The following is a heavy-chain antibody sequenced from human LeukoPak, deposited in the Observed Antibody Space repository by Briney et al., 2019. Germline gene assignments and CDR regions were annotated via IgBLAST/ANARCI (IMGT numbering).Heavy chain of an antibody. CDR1: GFTLSDYW. Sequence: GGSLRLSCVGSGFTLSDYWMSWVRQAPGKGLEWVANIKQDGSEKDYVDALKGRFTISRDNAKNSLYLQMKSLRAEDTAVYYCASVFWSTYYSNFDYWGQGTLVTVSS. CDR3: ASVFWSTYYSNFDY. J-gene: IGHJ4*02. CDR2: IKQDGSEK. D-gene: IGHD3-3*01. V-gene: IGHV3-7*01.